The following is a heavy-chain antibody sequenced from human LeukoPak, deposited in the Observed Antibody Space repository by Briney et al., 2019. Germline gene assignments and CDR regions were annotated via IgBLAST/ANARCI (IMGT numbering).Heavy chain of an antibody. V-gene: IGHV4-34*01. CDR2: INHSGST. J-gene: IGHJ4*02. Sequence: PSETLSLTCAVYGGSFSGYYWSWIRQPPGKGLEWSGEINHSGSTNYNPSLKSRVTISVDTSKNQFSLKLSSVTAADTAVYYCARGSPTDTSYDSSGYLGLDYWGQGTLVTVSS. CDR3: ARGSPTDTSYDSSGYLGLDY. CDR1: GGSFSGYY. D-gene: IGHD3-22*01.